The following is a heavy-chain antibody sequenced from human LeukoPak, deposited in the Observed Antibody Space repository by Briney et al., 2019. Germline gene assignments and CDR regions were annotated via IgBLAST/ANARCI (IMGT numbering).Heavy chain of an antibody. CDR3: ARCSYNSKWN. D-gene: IGHD6-13*01. J-gene: IGHJ4*02. CDR2: TYYRSKWYY. V-gene: IGHV6-1*01. Sequence: SQTLSLTCAISGDSVSSNSAAWSWIRQSPSRGLEWLGRTYYRSKWYYDYAVSVQSRITINPDTSKNQFSLHLTSVTPEDTAVYYCARCSYNSKWNWGQGTLVIVSS. CDR1: GDSVSSNSAA.